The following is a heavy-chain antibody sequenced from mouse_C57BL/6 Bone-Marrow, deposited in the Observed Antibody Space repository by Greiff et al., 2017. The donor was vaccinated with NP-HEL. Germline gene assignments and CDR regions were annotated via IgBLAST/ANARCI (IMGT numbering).Heavy chain of an antibody. CDR3: ARGTTVVAHFDY. CDR1: GYTFTSYW. J-gene: IGHJ2*01. D-gene: IGHD1-1*01. CDR2: IDPSDSYT. Sequence: QVQLQQPGAELVKPGASVKLSCKASGYTFTSYWMQWVKQRPGQGLEWIGEIDPSDSYTNYNQNFKGKATLTVDTSSSTAYMQLSSLTSEDSAVYYCARGTTVVAHFDYWGQGTTLTVSS. V-gene: IGHV1-50*01.